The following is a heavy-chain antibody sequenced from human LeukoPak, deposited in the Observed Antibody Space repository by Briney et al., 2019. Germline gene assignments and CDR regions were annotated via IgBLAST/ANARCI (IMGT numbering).Heavy chain of an antibody. V-gene: IGHV3-30*04. D-gene: IGHD4-23*01. Sequence: GGSLRLSCAASGFAFSSDSMHWVRQPPGKGLEWVAVISFDGSNKYYADSVKGRFTISRDNSKNTLYLQTNSLRTEDTALYYCARARYGGNWGELAYWGQGTLVTVSS. CDR2: ISFDGSNK. J-gene: IGHJ4*02. CDR3: ARARYGGNWGELAY. CDR1: GFAFSSDS.